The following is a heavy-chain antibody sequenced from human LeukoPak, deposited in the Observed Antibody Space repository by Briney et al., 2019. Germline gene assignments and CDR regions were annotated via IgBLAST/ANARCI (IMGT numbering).Heavy chain of an antibody. V-gene: IGHV1-69*01. CDR2: IIPIFGTA. J-gene: IGHJ6*04. CDR1: GGTFSSYA. CDR3: ARYCSGGSCPYYYYGMDV. D-gene: IGHD2-15*01. Sequence: ASVKVSCKAPGGTFSSYAISWVRQAPGQGLEWMGGIIPIFGTANYAQKFQGRVTITADESTSTAYMELSSLRSEDTAVYYCARYCSGGSCPYYYYGMDVWGKGTTVTVSS.